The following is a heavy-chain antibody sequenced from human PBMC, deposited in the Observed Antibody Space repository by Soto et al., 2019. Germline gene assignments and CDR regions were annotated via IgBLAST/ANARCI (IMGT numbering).Heavy chain of an antibody. Sequence: PSDTLSLTCSVSGDSMSNYSWSWIRQPPGKGLEWIASINYSGSANFNPSLKTRVTISVDTSKHQFSLRLSSVTAADSAIYYCASYHYYDFWIGSRHYMDAWGKGTTVTVSS. CDR2: INYSGSA. CDR3: ASYHYYDFWIGSRHYMDA. J-gene: IGHJ6*03. V-gene: IGHV4-59*12. CDR1: GDSMSNYS. D-gene: IGHD3-3*01.